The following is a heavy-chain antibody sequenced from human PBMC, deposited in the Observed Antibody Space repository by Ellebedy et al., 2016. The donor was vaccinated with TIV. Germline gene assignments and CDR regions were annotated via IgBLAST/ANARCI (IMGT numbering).Heavy chain of an antibody. CDR3: ARENSALDI. J-gene: IGHJ3*02. V-gene: IGHV3-23*01. D-gene: IGHD2/OR15-2a*01. CDR2: IHGSGGST. CDR1: GFTFSSYA. Sequence: GESLKISXAATGFTFSSYAMSWVRQAPGNGLEWVSAIHGSGGSTYYADSVKGRFTISRDNSKNTLYLQMNSLRVEDTAMYYCARENSALDIWGQGTMVTVSS.